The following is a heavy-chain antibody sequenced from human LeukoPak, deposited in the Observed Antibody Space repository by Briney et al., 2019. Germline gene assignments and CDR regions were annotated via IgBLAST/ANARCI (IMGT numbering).Heavy chain of an antibody. D-gene: IGHD2-2*01. J-gene: IGHJ4*02. CDR2: ISYDGSNK. CDR1: GFTFSSYA. CDR3: ARGPDLTCSSTICYRYFNY. Sequence: GGSLRLSCAASGFTFSSYAMHWVRQAPGKGLEWVAIISYDGSNKYYADSVKGRFTISRDNSKNTLYLQMNSLRAEDTAVYYCARGPDLTCSSTICYRYFNYWGQGTLVTVSS. V-gene: IGHV3-30-3*01.